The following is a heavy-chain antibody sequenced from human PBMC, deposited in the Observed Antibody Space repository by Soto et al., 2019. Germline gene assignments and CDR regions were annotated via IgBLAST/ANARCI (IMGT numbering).Heavy chain of an antibody. CDR2: ISYDESTT. CDR3: SKAMIGSYDSDAFDV. CDR1: GFSFSRYG. J-gene: IGHJ3*01. V-gene: IGHV3-30*18. D-gene: IGHD3-22*01. Sequence: GSLRLSCAASGFSFSRYGIHLVRQAPGKGLEWVAVISYDESTTFYADSVKGRFTISRDNSKNTLFLQMNSLRPEDTAVYYCSKAMIGSYDSDAFDVWGQGTMVTVSS.